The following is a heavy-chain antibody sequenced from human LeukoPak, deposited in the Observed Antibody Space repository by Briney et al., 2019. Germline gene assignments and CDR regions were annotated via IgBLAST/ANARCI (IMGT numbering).Heavy chain of an antibody. J-gene: IGHJ6*03. V-gene: IGHV4-34*01. CDR3: TRGLYGDYRFYYCYMDV. Sequence: PSETLSLTCAVYGGSFSGYYWSWIRKPPGKGLEWIGEINHSGSTNYNPSLKSRVTISVDTSKNQFSLKLSSVTAADTAVYYCTRGLYGDYRFYYCYMDVWGKGTTVTVSS. D-gene: IGHD4-17*01. CDR1: GGSFSGYY. CDR2: INHSGST.